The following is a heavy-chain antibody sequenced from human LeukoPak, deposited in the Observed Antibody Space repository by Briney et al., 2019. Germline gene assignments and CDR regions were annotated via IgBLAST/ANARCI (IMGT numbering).Heavy chain of an antibody. Sequence: PGGSLRLSCAASGFNFNNAWMNWVRQAPGKGLEWVGRIKSKIDGGTTDYAAPVKGRFTISRDDSKNTLYLQMNSLKTEDTAVYYCTADELWFKRFDYWGQGTLVTVSS. CDR1: GFNFNNAW. CDR2: IKSKIDGGTT. V-gene: IGHV3-15*07. J-gene: IGHJ4*02. D-gene: IGHD5-18*01. CDR3: TADELWFKRFDY.